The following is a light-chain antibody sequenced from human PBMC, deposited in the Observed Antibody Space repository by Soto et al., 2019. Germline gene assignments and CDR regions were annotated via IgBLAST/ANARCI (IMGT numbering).Light chain of an antibody. CDR1: QTIDSW. V-gene: IGKV1-5*03. Sequence: DIPMTQSPSTLSASVGGRVNISCRASQTIDSWLAWYQQRPGKPPNLLIYKASTLASGVPSRFSGSGSGTEFTLTINSLQPDDFATYYCQQYHIYSGTFGQGTKVDI. CDR2: KAS. J-gene: IGKJ1*01. CDR3: QQYHIYSGT.